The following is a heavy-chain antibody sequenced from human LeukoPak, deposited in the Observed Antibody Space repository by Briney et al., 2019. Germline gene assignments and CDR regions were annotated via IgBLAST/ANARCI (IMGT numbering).Heavy chain of an antibody. CDR2: IKQDGSEK. D-gene: IGHD3-3*01. CDR3: ARDRGTFFWSGYSLYYYYYYGMDV. CDR1: GFTFSSYW. Sequence: PGGSLRLSCAASGFTFSSYWMSWVRQAPGKGLEWVANIKQDGSEKYYVDSVKGRFTISRDNAKNSLYLQMNSLRAEDTAVYYCARDRGTFFWSGYSLYYYYYYGMDVWGQGTTVTVSS. V-gene: IGHV3-7*01. J-gene: IGHJ6*02.